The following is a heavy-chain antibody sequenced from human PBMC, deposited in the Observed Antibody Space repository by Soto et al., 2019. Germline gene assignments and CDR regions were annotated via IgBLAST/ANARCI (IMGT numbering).Heavy chain of an antibody. D-gene: IGHD2-2*01. Sequence: SETLSLTCTVSGGSISSGGYYWSWIRQHPGKGLEWIGYIYYSGSTYYNPSLKSRVTISVDTSKNQFSLKLSSVTAADTAVYYCARVKIVVVPAAQYYFDYWGQGTLVTVSS. CDR2: IYYSGST. J-gene: IGHJ4*02. CDR1: GGSISSGGYY. V-gene: IGHV4-31*03. CDR3: ARVKIVVVPAAQYYFDY.